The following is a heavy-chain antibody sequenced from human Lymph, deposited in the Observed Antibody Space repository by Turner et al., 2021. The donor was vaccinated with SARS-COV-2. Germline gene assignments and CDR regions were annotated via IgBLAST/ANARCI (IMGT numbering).Heavy chain of an antibody. CDR3: AVGYCSGGSGYWRGALDY. J-gene: IGHJ4*02. D-gene: IGHD2-15*01. V-gene: IGHV4-34*01. Sequence: QVQLQQWGAGLSKPSDTLSLTCAVYGGSFSGYYWCWIRQPPGKGVEWIGENNHSGSTTYNPSLKSRVTISVDTSKNQFSLKLSSVTAADTAVYYCAVGYCSGGSGYWRGALDYWGQGTLVTVSS. CDR1: GGSFSGYY. CDR2: NNHSGST.